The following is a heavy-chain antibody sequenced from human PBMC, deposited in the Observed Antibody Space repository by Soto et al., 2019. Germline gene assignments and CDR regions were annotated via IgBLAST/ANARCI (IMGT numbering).Heavy chain of an antibody. J-gene: IGHJ5*02. D-gene: IGHD6-13*01. CDR2: ISGSGSSI. V-gene: IGHV3-23*01. CDR3: AKGWDSRSWKNRFAP. CDR1: GFTFSNYA. Sequence: EVQLLESGGGLVQPGGSLRLSCAASGFTFSNYAMTWVRQAPGKGLEWVSGISGSGSSIYYADSVKGRFTISRDNSKNTLDLQRNTLIAEDTAVYYCAKGWDSRSWKNRFAPRGQGTLVTI.